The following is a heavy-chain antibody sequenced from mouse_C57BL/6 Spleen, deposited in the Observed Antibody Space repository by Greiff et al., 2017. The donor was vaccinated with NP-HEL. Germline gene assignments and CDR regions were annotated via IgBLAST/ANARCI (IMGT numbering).Heavy chain of an antibody. J-gene: IGHJ2*01. CDR1: GFTFSSYA. Sequence: EVQLVESGGGLVKPGGSLKLSCAASGFTFSSYAMSWVRQTPEKRLEWVATISDGGSYTYYPDNVKGRFTISRDNAKNNLYLQMSHLKSEDTAMYYCARELGRYFDYWCQGTTLTVSS. V-gene: IGHV5-4*01. CDR2: ISDGGSYT. CDR3: ARELGRYFDY. D-gene: IGHD4-1*01.